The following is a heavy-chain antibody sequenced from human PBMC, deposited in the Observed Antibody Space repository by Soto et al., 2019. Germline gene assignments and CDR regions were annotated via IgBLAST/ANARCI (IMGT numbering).Heavy chain of an antibody. J-gene: IGHJ6*03. D-gene: IGHD2-2*01. V-gene: IGHV1-18*01. CDR1: GYTFTSYG. CDR3: ARDRDIVVVPAGLYYYYMDV. Sequence: GASVKVSCKASGYTFTSYGISWVRQAPGXGLEWMGWISAYNGNTNYAQKLQGRVTMTTDTSTSTAYMELRSLRSDDTAVYYCARDRDIVVVPAGLYYYYMDVWGKGTTVTVSS. CDR2: ISAYNGNT.